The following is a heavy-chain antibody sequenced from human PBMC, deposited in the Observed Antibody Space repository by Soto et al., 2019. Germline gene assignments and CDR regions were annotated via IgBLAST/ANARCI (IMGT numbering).Heavy chain of an antibody. V-gene: IGHV4-59*01. CDR3: ARSVAVPGAHIDY. Sequence: SETLSLTCSGSGGSISGSYWSWIRQSPGKGLEWLGYVHYTGSTNYSPSLRSRVSISVDTSKNEFSLRLSSVTAADTAVYFCARSVAVPGAHIDYWGQGTQVTVSS. D-gene: IGHD6-19*01. J-gene: IGHJ4*02. CDR2: VHYTGST. CDR1: GGSISGSY.